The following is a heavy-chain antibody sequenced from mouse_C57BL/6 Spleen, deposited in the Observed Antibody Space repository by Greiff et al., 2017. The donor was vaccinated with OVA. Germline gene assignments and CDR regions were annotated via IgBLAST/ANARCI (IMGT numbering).Heavy chain of an antibody. CDR3: AREGLLQRHGFDK. V-gene: IGHV1-66*01. CDR2: IYPGSGNT. J-gene: IGHJ2*01. D-gene: IGHD1-1*01. Sequence: QVQLKQSGPELVKPGASVKISCKASGFSFTSYYIHWVKQRPGQGLEWIGWIYPGSGNTKYKDKFKGKATLTADTATSTAYMQLSRLTSEDPAVYYCAREGLLQRHGFDKWGKGTTRTVSS. CDR1: GFSFTSYY.